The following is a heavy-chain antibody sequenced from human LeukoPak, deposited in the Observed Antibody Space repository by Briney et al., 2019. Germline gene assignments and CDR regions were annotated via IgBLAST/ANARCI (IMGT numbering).Heavy chain of an antibody. V-gene: IGHV1-18*01. CDR2: ISAYNGNT. D-gene: IGHD1-26*01. CDR3: ARDPQQLVGATGGGFNF. CDR1: GYTFTSYG. J-gene: IGHJ4*02. Sequence: ASVKVSFKASGYTFTSYGISWVRQAPGQGLEWMGWISAYNGNTNYAQKLQGRVNMTTDTSTSTAYMELRSLRSDDTAVYYCARDPQQLVGATGGGFNFWGQGTLVTVSS.